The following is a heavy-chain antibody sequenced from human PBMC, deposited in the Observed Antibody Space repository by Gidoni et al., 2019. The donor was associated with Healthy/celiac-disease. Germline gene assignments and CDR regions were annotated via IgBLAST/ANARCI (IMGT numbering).Heavy chain of an antibody. J-gene: IGHJ4*02. CDR2: INPNSGGT. V-gene: IGHV1-2*02. CDR1: GYTFTGYY. CDR3: ARDRPGKGGYDSLDY. Sequence: QVQLVQSGAEVKKPGASVKVSCKASGYTFTGYYMHWVRQAPGQGLEWMGWINPNSGGTNYAQKFQGRVTMTRDTSISTAYMELSRLRSDDTAVYYCARDRPGKGGYDSLDYWGQGTLVTVSS. D-gene: IGHD5-12*01.